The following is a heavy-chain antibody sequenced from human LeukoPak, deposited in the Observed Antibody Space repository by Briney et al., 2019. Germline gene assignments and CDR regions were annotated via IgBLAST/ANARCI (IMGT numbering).Heavy chain of an antibody. V-gene: IGHV3-43D*03. Sequence: GGSLRLSCAASGFTFDDYIMHWVRQAPGKGLEWVSLIRGDGGSTYYADSVKGRFTISRDNSKNSQYLQMNSLRAEDTALYYCAKDGDSSGYYDYYCMDVGGKGTTVTVSS. CDR2: IRGDGGST. CDR1: GFTFDDYI. CDR3: AKDGDSSGYYDYYCMDV. D-gene: IGHD3-22*01. J-gene: IGHJ6*03.